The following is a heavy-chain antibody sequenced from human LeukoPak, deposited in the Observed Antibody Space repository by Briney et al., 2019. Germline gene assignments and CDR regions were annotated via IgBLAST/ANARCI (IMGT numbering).Heavy chain of an antibody. V-gene: IGHV3-11*01. CDR2: ISSSGSTI. Sequence: PRGSLRLSCAASGFTFSDYYMSWIRQAPGKGLEWVSYISSSGSTIYYADSVKGRFTISRDNAKNSLYLQMNSLRAEDTAVYYCARDRCSGGSCYRFDYWGQGTLVTVSS. CDR1: GFTFSDYY. D-gene: IGHD2-15*01. J-gene: IGHJ4*02. CDR3: ARDRCSGGSCYRFDY.